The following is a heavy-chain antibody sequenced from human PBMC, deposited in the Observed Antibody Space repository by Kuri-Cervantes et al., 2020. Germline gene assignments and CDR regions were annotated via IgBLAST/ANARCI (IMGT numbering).Heavy chain of an antibody. CDR2: ISGSGGST. J-gene: IGHJ4*02. V-gene: IGHV3-23*01. Sequence: GGSLRLSCAASGFTFDDYGMSWVRQAPGKGLEWVSAISGSGGSTYYADSVKGRFTISRDKSKNTLYLQMNRLRAEDTAVYYCAKGSVDYWGQGTLVTVSS. D-gene: IGHD2-15*01. CDR1: GFTFDDYG. CDR3: AKGSVDY.